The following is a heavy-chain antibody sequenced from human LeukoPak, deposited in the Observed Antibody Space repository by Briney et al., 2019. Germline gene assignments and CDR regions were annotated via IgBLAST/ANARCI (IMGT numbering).Heavy chain of an antibody. CDR3: AGGGGIEARPIDH. CDR1: GFTFSSYA. D-gene: IGHD6-6*01. Sequence: GGSLRLSCEAAGFTFSSYAMHWVRQAPGKGLEYVSVISSNGGSTYYANSVKGRFTISRDNSKNTLYLQMGSLRTEDMAVYYCAGGGGIEARPIDHWGQGTLVTVSS. CDR2: ISSNGGST. V-gene: IGHV3-64*01. J-gene: IGHJ4*02.